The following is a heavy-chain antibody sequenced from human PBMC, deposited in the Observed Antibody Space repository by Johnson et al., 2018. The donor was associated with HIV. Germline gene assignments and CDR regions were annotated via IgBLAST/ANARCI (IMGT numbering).Heavy chain of an antibody. J-gene: IGHJ3*02. CDR1: GFTFDNYG. CDR3: ARGLRGYSYIDSFDI. CDR2: INWNGGST. Sequence: VLLVESGGGVVRPGGSLRLSCAASGFTFDNYGVSWVRQAPGKRLEWVSGINWNGGSTGYGDSVKGRFTISRDNAKNSLYLQMNSLRAEDTALYYCARGLRGYSYIDSFDIWGQGTMVTVSS. D-gene: IGHD5-18*01. V-gene: IGHV3-20*04.